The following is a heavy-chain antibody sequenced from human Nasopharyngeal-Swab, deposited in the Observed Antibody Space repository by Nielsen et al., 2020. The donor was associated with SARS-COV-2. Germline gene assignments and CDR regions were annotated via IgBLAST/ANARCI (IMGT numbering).Heavy chain of an antibody. CDR2: IYRGGNT. CDR3: ARRGTSGWFHDY. CDR1: GFTVSNSY. Sequence: GESPKISCAASGFTVSNSYMSWVRQAPGKGLEWVSVIYRGGNTYYADSVKGRFTISRDNSKNTLYVQMNSLRAEDTAVYYCARRGTSGWFHDYWGQGTLVTVSS. V-gene: IGHV3-53*01. D-gene: IGHD6-19*01. J-gene: IGHJ4*02.